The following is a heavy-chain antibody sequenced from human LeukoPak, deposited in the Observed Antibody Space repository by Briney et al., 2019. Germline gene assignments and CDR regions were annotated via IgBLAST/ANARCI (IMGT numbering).Heavy chain of an antibody. CDR3: AKPRTFEAAWFDY. J-gene: IGHJ4*02. D-gene: IGHD6-13*01. V-gene: IGHV3-30*18. CDR1: GFTFSSYG. CDR2: ISYDGSNK. Sequence: GGTLRLSCAASGFTFSSYGMHWVRQAPGKGLEWVAVISYDGSNKYYADSVKGRFTISRDNSKNTLYLQMNSLRAEDTAVYYCAKPRTFEAAWFDYWGQGTLVTVSS.